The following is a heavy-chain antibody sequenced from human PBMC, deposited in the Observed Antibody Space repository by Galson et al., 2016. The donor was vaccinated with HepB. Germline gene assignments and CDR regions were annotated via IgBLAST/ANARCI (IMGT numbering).Heavy chain of an antibody. J-gene: IGHJ4*02. V-gene: IGHV3-23*01. CDR1: GFTFSSYA. D-gene: IGHD6-19*01. CDR2: ISGSGRST. Sequence: SLRLSCAASGFTFSSYAMSWVRQAPGKGLELVSSISGSGRSTYYADSVKGRYAISRDNSKNTLYLQMNSLRAEDAAVYYCTFESTQSSMAGNYWGQGTLVTVSS. CDR3: TFESTQSSMAGNY.